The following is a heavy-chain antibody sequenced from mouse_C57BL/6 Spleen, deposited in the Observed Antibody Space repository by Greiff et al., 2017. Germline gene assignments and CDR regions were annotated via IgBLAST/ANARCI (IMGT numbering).Heavy chain of an antibody. Sequence: EVQLQQSGPELVKPGASVKIPCKASGYTFTDYNMDWVKQSHGKSLEWIGDINPNNGGTIYNQKFKGKATLTVDKSSSTAYMELRSLTSEDTAVYYCAREGVYYYGSREENYFDYWGQGTTLTVSS. CDR1: GYTFTDYN. CDR2: INPNNGGT. CDR3: AREGVYYYGSREENYFDY. V-gene: IGHV1-18*01. D-gene: IGHD1-1*01. J-gene: IGHJ2*01.